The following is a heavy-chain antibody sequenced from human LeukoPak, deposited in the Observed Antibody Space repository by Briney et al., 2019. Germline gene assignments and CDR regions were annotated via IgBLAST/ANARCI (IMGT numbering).Heavy chain of an antibody. CDR3: ARGDGYNSAPPGY. D-gene: IGHD5-24*01. CDR2: IIPIFGTA. Sequence: SVKVSCKAPGYTFTSYGISWVRQAPGQGLEWMGGIIPIFGTANYAQKFQGRVTITADESTSTAYMELSSLRSEDTAVYYCARGDGYNSAPPGYWGQGALVTVSS. V-gene: IGHV1-69*13. J-gene: IGHJ4*02. CDR1: GYTFTSYG.